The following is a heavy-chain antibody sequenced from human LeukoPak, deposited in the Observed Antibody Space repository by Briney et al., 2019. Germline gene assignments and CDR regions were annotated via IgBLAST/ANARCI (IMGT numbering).Heavy chain of an antibody. Sequence: SVKVSCKASGGTFSSYAISWVRQAPGQGLERMGRIIPILGIANYAQKFQGRVTITADKSTSTAYMELSSLRSEDTAVYYCARDGVVVAATRSPFDYWGQGTLVTVSS. V-gene: IGHV1-69*04. CDR3: ARDGVVVAATRSPFDY. J-gene: IGHJ4*02. CDR2: IIPILGIA. D-gene: IGHD2-15*01. CDR1: GGTFSSYA.